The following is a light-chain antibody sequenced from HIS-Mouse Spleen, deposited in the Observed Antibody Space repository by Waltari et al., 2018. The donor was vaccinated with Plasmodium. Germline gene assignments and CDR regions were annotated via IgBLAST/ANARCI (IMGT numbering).Light chain of an antibody. V-gene: IGLV5-37*01. CDR3: MIWPSNASGV. Sequence: QPVLTQPPSSSASPGESARLTCTLPSELHVGSYNIYWYQTKPGSPPRYLLYYSSDSDKGQGSGVPSRFSGSKDASANTGILLISGLQSEDEADYYCMIWPSNASGVFGGGTKLTVL. CDR1: SELHVGSYN. CDR2: YSSDSDK. J-gene: IGLJ3*02.